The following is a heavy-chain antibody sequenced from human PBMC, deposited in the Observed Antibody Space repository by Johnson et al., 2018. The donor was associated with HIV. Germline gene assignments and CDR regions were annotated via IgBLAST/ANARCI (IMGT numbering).Heavy chain of an antibody. J-gene: IGHJ3*02. CDR3: AKGEVGHIVNTRESTFDI. CDR2: ISYDGSNK. V-gene: IGHV3-30*18. D-gene: IGHD5-12*01. Sequence: VQLVESGGGVVQPGRSLRLSCAASGFTFSSYGMHWVRQAPGKGLEWVAVISYDGSNKYYADSVKGRFTISRDNSKNTLYLQMNSLRAEDTAVYYCAKGEVGHIVNTRESTFDIGGQGTMVIVSS. CDR1: GFTFSSYG.